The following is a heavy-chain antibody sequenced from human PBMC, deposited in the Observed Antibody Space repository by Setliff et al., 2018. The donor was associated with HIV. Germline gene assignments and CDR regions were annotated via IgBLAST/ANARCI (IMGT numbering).Heavy chain of an antibody. J-gene: IGHJ4*02. CDR2: ISPGGST. Sequence: PGGSLRLSCAASRFTFTNYVMSWVRQAPGRGLEWVSSISPGGSTYYADSVKGRFTISRDNAKNSLYLQMNSLRAEDTAVYYCASSYYYDSSGYGSSYWGQGTLVTVSS. V-gene: IGHV3-21*01. CDR1: RFTFTNYV. D-gene: IGHD3-22*01. CDR3: ASSYYYDSSGYGSSY.